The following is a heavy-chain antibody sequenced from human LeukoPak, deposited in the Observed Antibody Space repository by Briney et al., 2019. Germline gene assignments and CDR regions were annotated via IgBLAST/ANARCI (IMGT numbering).Heavy chain of an antibody. Sequence: SETLSLTCTVSGGSISSFYWSWIRQPPGKGLEWIGEIHHSGITNYNPSLKSRVSVSLDKSKNQFSLQLDSVTAADTAVYYCARIQYCSSSSCYYPFDHWGQGTLVTVSS. J-gene: IGHJ4*02. CDR2: IHHSGIT. CDR3: ARIQYCSSSSCYYPFDH. D-gene: IGHD2-2*01. CDR1: GGSISSFY. V-gene: IGHV4-59*01.